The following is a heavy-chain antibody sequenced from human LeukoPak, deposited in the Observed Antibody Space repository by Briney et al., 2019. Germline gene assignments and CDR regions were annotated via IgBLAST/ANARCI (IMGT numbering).Heavy chain of an antibody. J-gene: IGHJ3*01. CDR3: ARPMHRASFDGFDF. CDR2: VYPADSDT. CDR1: GYYFNTYW. Sequence: GESLKISCQASGYYFNTYWIAWVRQVPGKGLEWMGIVYPADSDTRYSPSFQGQVTISADKSISTVYLQWSSLKASDTAMYYCARPMHRASFDGFDFWGQGTMVTVSS. D-gene: IGHD3-10*01. V-gene: IGHV5-51*01.